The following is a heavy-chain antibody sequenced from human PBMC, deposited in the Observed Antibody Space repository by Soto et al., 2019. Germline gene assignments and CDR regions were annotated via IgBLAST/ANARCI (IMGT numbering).Heavy chain of an antibody. J-gene: IGHJ6*02. CDR2: ISAYNGNT. CDR1: GYTFTSYG. V-gene: IGHV1-18*01. CDR3: ERVSPFSSSSENYYYYFGMDA. D-gene: IGHD6-6*01. Sequence: ASVKVSCKASGYTFTSYGISWVRQAPGQGLEWMGWISAYNGNTNYAQKLQGRVTITTDTSTSTAYMKLRSLRSDDTAVYYCERVSPFSSSSENYYYYFGMDAGGQGTRVTVS.